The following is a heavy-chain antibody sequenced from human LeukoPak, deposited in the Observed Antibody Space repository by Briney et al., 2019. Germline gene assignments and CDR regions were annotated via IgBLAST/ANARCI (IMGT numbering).Heavy chain of an antibody. V-gene: IGHV3-43*02. CDR3: AKGGYTYGGRLFDY. CDR1: GFTFDDYV. CDR2: ISGDGGAT. D-gene: IGHD5-18*01. J-gene: IGHJ4*02. Sequence: AGSLRLSCAASGFTFDDYVMHCLRHAPGKGVEWVSFISGDGGATCYADSAKGRFTISRDNGRKSLYLQMDSLRTEDTALYYCAKGGYTYGGRLFDYWGQGTLVTVSS.